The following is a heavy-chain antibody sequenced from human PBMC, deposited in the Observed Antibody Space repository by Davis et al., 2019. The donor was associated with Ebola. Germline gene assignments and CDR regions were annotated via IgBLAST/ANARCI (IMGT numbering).Heavy chain of an antibody. V-gene: IGHV4-61*01. J-gene: IGHJ3*02. CDR2: IYYSGRT. CDR3: ARGRSWAFDI. CDR1: GGSVSSGSYY. Sequence: PSETLSLTCTVSGGSVSSGSYYWNWIRQPPGRGLEWLGYIYYSGRTNYNPSLKSRVTLSVDRSKKQFSLRLYSVTAADTAVFYCARGRSWAFDIWGQGTIVTVSS.